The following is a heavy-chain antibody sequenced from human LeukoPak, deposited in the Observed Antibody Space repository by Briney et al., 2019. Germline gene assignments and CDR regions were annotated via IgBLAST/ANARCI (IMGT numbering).Heavy chain of an antibody. V-gene: IGHV4-59*01. J-gene: IGHJ4*02. D-gene: IGHD5-18*01. Sequence: SETLSLTCTVSSGSINYYYWSWVRQPPGKGLEWIGYIHYSGSTNYNPSLKSRVTISVDTSQNQFSLKLSSVTAADTALYYCARGAGYSYGLYYDYWGQGTLVTVSS. CDR3: ARGAGYSYGLYYDY. CDR1: SGSINYYY. CDR2: IHYSGST.